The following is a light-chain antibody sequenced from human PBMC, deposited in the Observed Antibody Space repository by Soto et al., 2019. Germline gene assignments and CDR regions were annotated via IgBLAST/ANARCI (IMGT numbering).Light chain of an antibody. J-gene: IGLJ1*01. CDR3: CSYAGSSYV. CDR2: EVS. CDR1: SSDIGTYNL. V-gene: IGLV2-23*02. Sequence: QSALTQSASVSGSPGQSITISCTGTSSDIGTYNLVSWYQQHPGKAPKLMIYEVSKRPSGVSDRFSGSKSGNTASLTISGLQAEDEADYYCCSYAGSSYVFGAGTKATVL.